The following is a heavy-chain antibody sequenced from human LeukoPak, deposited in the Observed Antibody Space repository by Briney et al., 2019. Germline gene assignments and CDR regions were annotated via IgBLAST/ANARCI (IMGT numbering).Heavy chain of an antibody. V-gene: IGHV5-51*01. CDR2: IYPGDSDT. J-gene: IGHJ4*02. D-gene: IGHD3-22*01. Sequence: GESLQISCQGSGYTFTTYWIGWVRQVPGKGLEWMGIIYPGDSDTRYSPSFQGQVTISADKSISTAYLQWSSLKASDTAMYYCARHYYYDSSGYYYRGYEFDYWGQGTLVTVSS. CDR1: GYTFTTYW. CDR3: ARHYYYDSSGYYYRGYEFDY.